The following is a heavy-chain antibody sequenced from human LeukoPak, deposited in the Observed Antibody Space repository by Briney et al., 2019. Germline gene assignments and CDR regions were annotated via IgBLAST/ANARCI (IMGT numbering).Heavy chain of an antibody. J-gene: IGHJ6*03. CDR2: IKQDGSEK. CDR1: GFTFSSYA. Sequence: PGGSLRLSCAASGFTFSSYAMHWVRQAPGKGLEWVANIKQDGSEKYYVDSVKDRFTISRDNAKNSLYLQMNSLRAEDTAVYYCARDRRNTYYYYYMDVWGKGTTVTVSS. V-gene: IGHV3-7*01. CDR3: ARDRRNTYYYYYMDV.